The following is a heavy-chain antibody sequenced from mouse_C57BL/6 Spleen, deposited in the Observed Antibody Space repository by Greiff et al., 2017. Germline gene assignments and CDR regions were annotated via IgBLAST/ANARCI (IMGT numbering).Heavy chain of an antibody. Sequence: QVQLKQPGAELVRPGSSVKLSCKASGYTFTSYWMHWVKQRPIQGLEWIGNIDPSDSETHYNQKFKDKATLTVDKSSSTAYMQLSSLTSEDSAVYDCASAHYGSSYGFDYWGQGTTLTVSS. D-gene: IGHD1-1*01. CDR3: ASAHYGSSYGFDY. CDR1: GYTFTSYW. J-gene: IGHJ2*01. V-gene: IGHV1-52*01. CDR2: IDPSDSET.